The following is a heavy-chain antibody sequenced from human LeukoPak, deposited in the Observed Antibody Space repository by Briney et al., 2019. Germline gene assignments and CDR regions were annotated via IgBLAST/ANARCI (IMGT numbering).Heavy chain of an antibody. V-gene: IGHV5-10-1*01. CDR2: IDPSDSYT. J-gene: IGHJ4*02. CDR1: GYSFSSYW. Sequence: GASLQISCKGSGYSFSSYWINWVRQMPRKGLEWMGRIDPSDSYTNYNPSFQGHVTISADKSISTAYLQWSSLMASDTAMYYCARHTISDYWGQGTQVTVSS. D-gene: IGHD3-10*01. CDR3: ARHTISDY.